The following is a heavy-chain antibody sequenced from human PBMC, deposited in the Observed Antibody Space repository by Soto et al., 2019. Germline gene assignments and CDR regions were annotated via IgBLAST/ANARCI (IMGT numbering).Heavy chain of an antibody. J-gene: IGHJ4*02. V-gene: IGHV3-33*01. CDR1: GFTFSSYG. CDR2: IWYDGSNK. Sequence: QVQLVESGGGVVQPRRSLRLSCAASGFTFSSYGMHWVRQAPGKGLEWVAVIWYDGSNKYYADSVKGRFTISRDNSKNTLYLQMNSLRAEDTAVYYCARASGIPPLPDYWGQGTLVTVSS. CDR3: ARASGIPPLPDY. D-gene: IGHD3-10*01.